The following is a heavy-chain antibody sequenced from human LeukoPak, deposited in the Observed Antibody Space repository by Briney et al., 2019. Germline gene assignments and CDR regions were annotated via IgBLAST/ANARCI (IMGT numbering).Heavy chain of an antibody. V-gene: IGHV4-59*08. Sequence: SETLSLTCTVSGGSISSYYWSWIRQPPGKGLEWIGYIYYSGSTNYNPSLKSRVTISVDTSKNQFSLKLSSVTAADTAMYYCARLAIFGVVTPLYYFDYWGQGTLVTVSS. D-gene: IGHD3-3*01. CDR3: ARLAIFGVVTPLYYFDY. CDR1: GGSISSYY. CDR2: IYYSGST. J-gene: IGHJ4*02.